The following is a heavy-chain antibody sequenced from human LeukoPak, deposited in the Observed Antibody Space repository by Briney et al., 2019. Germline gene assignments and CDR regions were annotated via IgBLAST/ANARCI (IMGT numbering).Heavy chain of an antibody. V-gene: IGHV3-30*18. J-gene: IGHJ4*02. CDR1: RLAFQTHD. CDR3: AKEQSSGWYRTADY. D-gene: IGHD6-19*01. CDR2: ASRDGVSQ. Sequence: GGSLRLSRAASRLAFQTHDMHWVRRAPGKGLEWVGVASRDGVSQNYGDSVEGRFTTSKDQSDNTRFLQMDSLRPEDTAIYYCAKEQSSGWYRTADYWGQGTLVTVSS.